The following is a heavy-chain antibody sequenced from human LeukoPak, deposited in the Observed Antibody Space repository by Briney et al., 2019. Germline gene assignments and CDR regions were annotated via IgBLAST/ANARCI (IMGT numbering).Heavy chain of an antibody. V-gene: IGHV3-11*01. J-gene: IGHJ4*02. CDR3: ARDLNGDYYFDY. CDR2: ISSSGSTI. Sequence: GGSLRLSCAASGFTFTDYYMSWIRQAPGKGLEWVSYISSSGSTIYYADSVKGRLTISRDNAKNSLYLQMNSLRAEDTAVYYCARDLNGDYYFDYWGQGTLVTVSS. D-gene: IGHD4-17*01. CDR1: GFTFTDYY.